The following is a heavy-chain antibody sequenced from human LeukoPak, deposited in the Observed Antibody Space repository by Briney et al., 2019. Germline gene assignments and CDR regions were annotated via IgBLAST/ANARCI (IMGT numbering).Heavy chain of an antibody. Sequence: GGSLRLSCVASGFTFDDYAMHWVRQAPGKGLEWVSGISWSGGSIGYADSVKGRFTISRDKAEHTLYLQMNSLRVEDTAVYFCARGSYSHYGMDVWGQGTTVTVSS. CDR3: ARGSYSHYGMDV. J-gene: IGHJ6*02. CDR2: ISWSGGSI. V-gene: IGHV3-9*01. D-gene: IGHD1-26*01. CDR1: GFTFDDYA.